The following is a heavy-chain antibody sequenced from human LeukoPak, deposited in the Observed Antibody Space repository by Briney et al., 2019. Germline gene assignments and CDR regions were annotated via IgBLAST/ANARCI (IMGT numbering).Heavy chain of an antibody. CDR1: GFTFSNAW. CDR2: IKSKTDGGTP. J-gene: IGHJ4*02. V-gene: IGHV3-15*01. CDR3: TTYTVGATTSHFDY. Sequence: GGSLRLSCAASGFTFSNAWMSWVRQAPGKGLEWVGRIKSKTDGGTPDYAAPVKGRFTISRDDSKNTLYLQMNSLKTEDTAVYYCTTYTVGATTSHFDYWGQGTLVTVSS. D-gene: IGHD1-26*01.